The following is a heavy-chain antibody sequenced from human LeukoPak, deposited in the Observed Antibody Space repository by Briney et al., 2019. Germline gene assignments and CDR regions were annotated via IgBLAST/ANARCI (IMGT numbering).Heavy chain of an antibody. CDR1: GFTFSNAW. CDR2: IKSKTDGGTP. J-gene: IGHJ4*02. V-gene: IGHV3-15*01. CDR3: TTYTVGATTSHFDY. Sequence: GGSLRLSCAASGFTFSNAWMSWVRQAPGKGLEWVGRIKSKTDGGTPDYAAPVKGRFTISRDDSKNTLYLQMNSLKTEDTAVYYCTTYTVGATTSHFDYWGQGTLVTVSS. D-gene: IGHD1-26*01.